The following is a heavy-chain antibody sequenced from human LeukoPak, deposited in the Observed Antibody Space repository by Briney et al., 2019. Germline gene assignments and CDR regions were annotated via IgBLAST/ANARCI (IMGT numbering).Heavy chain of an antibody. CDR2: ISGIGGST. D-gene: IGHD5-18*01. V-gene: IGHV3-23*01. J-gene: IGHJ4*02. CDR1: GFTFSSYA. Sequence: PGGSLRLSCAASGFTFSSYAMSWVRQAPGNGLEWVSAISGIGGSTYYADSVKDRFTISRDNSKNTLYLQMNSLRAEDTAVYYCAKEEDSYGYFDYWGQGTLVTVSS. CDR3: AKEEDSYGYFDY.